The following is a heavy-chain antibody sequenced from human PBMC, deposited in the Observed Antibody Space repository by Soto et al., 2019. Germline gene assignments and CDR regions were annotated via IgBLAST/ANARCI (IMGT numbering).Heavy chain of an antibody. CDR3: ASPSAGTLGGYDFWSGYYSSFDY. CDR1: VGTFRSYA. Sequence: ASLRVACKAEVGTFRSYAISWVRQATGQGLEWMGGIIPIFGTANYAQKFQGRVTITADKSTSTAYMELSSLRTEDTAVYYCASPSAGTLGGYDFWSGYYSSFDYWGQGTLVTVS. J-gene: IGHJ4*02. CDR2: IIPIFGTA. V-gene: IGHV1-69*06. D-gene: IGHD3-3*01.